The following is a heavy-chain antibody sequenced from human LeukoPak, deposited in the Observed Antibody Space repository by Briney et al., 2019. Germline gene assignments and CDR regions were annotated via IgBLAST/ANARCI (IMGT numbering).Heavy chain of an antibody. V-gene: IGHV3-33*08. Sequence: PGGSLRLSCAASGFTFSSYAMHWVRQAPGKGLEWVAVIWYDGSNKYYADSVKGRFTISRDNSKNTLYLQMNSLRAEDTAVYYCARDLGYCSGGSCYLLDYWGQGTLVTVSS. CDR3: ARDLGYCSGGSCYLLDY. J-gene: IGHJ4*02. D-gene: IGHD2-15*01. CDR2: IWYDGSNK. CDR1: GFTFSSYA.